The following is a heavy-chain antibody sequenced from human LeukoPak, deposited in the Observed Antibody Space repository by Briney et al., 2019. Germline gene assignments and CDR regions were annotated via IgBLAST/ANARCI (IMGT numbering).Heavy chain of an antibody. CDR2: ISAYNGNT. CDR1: GYTFTSYG. CDR3: ARGVHGSGSALYYYYYYGMDV. D-gene: IGHD6-19*01. J-gene: IGHJ6*02. V-gene: IGHV1-18*01. Sequence: ASVKVSCKASGYTFTSYGISWVRQAPGQGLEWMGWISAYNGNTNYAQKLQGRVTMTTDTSTSTAYMELRSLRSDDTAVYYCARGVHGSGSALYYYYYYGMDVWGQGTTVTVSS.